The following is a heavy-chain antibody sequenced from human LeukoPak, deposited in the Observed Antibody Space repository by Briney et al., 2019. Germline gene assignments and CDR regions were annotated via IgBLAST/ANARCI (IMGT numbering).Heavy chain of an antibody. CDR2: INHSGST. CDR1: GGSFSGYY. Sequence: SETLSLTCAVYGGSFSGYYWSWIRQPPGKGLEWIGEINHSGSTNYNPSLKGRVTISVDTSKNQFSLKLSSVTAADTAVYYCARGYYDSSGYFDYWGQGTLATVSS. D-gene: IGHD3-22*01. J-gene: IGHJ4*02. CDR3: ARGYYDSSGYFDY. V-gene: IGHV4-34*01.